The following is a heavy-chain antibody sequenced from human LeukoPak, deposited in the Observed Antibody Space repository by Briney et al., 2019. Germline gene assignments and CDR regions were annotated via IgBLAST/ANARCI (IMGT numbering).Heavy chain of an antibody. CDR3: ARHGTSSDFYYAVDV. V-gene: IGHV4-59*08. CDR2: IHYRGST. CDR1: GGSISSYY. D-gene: IGHD1-1*01. J-gene: IGHJ6*02. Sequence: PSETLSLTCTVSGGSISSYYLSWIRQSPGKGLEWIGNIHYRGSTNYNPSLKSRVTISLDPSKNQFSLRLSSVTAADTAVYYCARHGTSSDFYYAVDVWGQGTTVTVSS.